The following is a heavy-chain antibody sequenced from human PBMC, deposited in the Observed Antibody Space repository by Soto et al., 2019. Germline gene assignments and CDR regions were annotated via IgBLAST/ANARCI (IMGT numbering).Heavy chain of an antibody. CDR3: ASVNVMVVAGSTFDY. V-gene: IGHV4-38-2*01. J-gene: IGHJ4*01. D-gene: IGHD6-19*01. CDR1: VYSLSSGSY. Sequence: SETLSLTCAVSVYSLSSGSYWGWIRQPPGKGPEWIASIYHGGTTFYNPSLKSRVTISVDTSKNHYSLKLKSVTAADTAVYYCASVNVMVVAGSTFDYWGPGKLVTVSS. CDR2: IYHGGTT.